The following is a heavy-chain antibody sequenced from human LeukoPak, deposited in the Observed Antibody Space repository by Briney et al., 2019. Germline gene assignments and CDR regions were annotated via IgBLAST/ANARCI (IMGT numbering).Heavy chain of an antibody. CDR2: ISSNGGST. Sequence: PGGSLRLSCAASGFTFSSYAMHWVRQAPGKGLEYVSAISSNGGSTYYANSVKGRFTISRDNSKNTLYLQMGSLRAEDMAVYYCARGYSYGPKGGPFHFDYWGQGTLVTVSS. D-gene: IGHD5-18*01. V-gene: IGHV3-64*01. CDR3: ARGYSYGPKGGPFHFDY. J-gene: IGHJ4*02. CDR1: GFTFSSYA.